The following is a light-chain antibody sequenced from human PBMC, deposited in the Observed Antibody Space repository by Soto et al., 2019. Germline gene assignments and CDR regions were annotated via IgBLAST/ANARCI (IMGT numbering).Light chain of an antibody. CDR3: QQYNSYWT. J-gene: IGKJ1*01. CDR2: DAS. V-gene: IGKV1-5*01. Sequence: DIQMTQYPSTLSASVGERVTISCRASQSVNHWLAWYQRKPGKAPKLLIHDASTLESGIPSRFSGSGSGTDFTLTISSLQPDDFATYYCQQYNSYWTFGQGTKVEIK. CDR1: QSVNHW.